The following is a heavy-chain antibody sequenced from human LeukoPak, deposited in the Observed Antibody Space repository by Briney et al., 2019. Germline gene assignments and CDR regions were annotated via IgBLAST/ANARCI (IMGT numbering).Heavy chain of an antibody. Sequence: SETLSLTCTVSGGSISSSSYYWGWIRQPRGKGLEWIGIIYYSGSTYYNPSLKSRLTISVDTSKNQFSLKLSSVTATDTAVYYCARRGYCSSTSCYEYWFDPWGQGTLVTVSS. J-gene: IGHJ5*02. CDR2: IYYSGST. CDR1: GGSISSSSYY. CDR3: ARRGYCSSTSCYEYWFDP. D-gene: IGHD2-2*01. V-gene: IGHV4-39*01.